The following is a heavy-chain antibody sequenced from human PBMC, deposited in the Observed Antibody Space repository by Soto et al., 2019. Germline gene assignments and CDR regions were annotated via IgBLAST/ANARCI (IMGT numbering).Heavy chain of an antibody. CDR1: GGTFSSYT. Sequence: QVQLVQSGAEVKKPGSSVKVSCKASGGTFSSYTISWVRQAPGQGLEWMGRIIPILGIANYAQKFQGRVTITADKSTSTDYMELSSMRSEDTAVYYCGFTIEGGNWFDPWGQGTLVTVSS. V-gene: IGHV1-69*02. CDR3: GFTIEGGNWFDP. J-gene: IGHJ5*02. CDR2: IIPILGIA. D-gene: IGHD3-10*01.